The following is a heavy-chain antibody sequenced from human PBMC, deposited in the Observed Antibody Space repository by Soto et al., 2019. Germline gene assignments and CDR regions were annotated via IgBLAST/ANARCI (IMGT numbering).Heavy chain of an antibody. CDR3: AKGFCSSTRCLTYSYMDV. CDR1: GFSFDEYA. D-gene: IGHD2-2*01. V-gene: IGHV3-9*03. Sequence: EVQLVESGGGLVQPGRSLRLSCAASGFSFDEYAMHWVRQAPGKGLEWVSGVSWNSGTMGYGDSVRGRFAISRDNAKNSLYLQMNSLTTEDMALYYCAKGFCSSTRCLTYSYMDVWGKGTTVTVSS. CDR2: VSWNSGTM. J-gene: IGHJ6*03.